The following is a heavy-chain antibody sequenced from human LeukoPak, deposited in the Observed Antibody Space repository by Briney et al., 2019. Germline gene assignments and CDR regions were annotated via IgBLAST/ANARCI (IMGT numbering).Heavy chain of an antibody. CDR3: AKAVLFRAAAGPRHPFDI. J-gene: IGHJ3*02. D-gene: IGHD6-13*01. CDR1: GFTFSSYA. Sequence: GGSLRLSCAASGFTFSSYAMSRVRQAPGKGLEWVSAISGSGGSTYYADSVKGRFTISRDNSKNTLYLQMNSLRAEDTAVYYCAKAVLFRAAAGPRHPFDIWGQGTMVTVSS. CDR2: ISGSGGST. V-gene: IGHV3-23*01.